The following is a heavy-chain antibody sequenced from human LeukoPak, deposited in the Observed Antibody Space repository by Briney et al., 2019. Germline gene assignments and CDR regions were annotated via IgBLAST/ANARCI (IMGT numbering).Heavy chain of an antibody. D-gene: IGHD1-1*01. CDR2: ISSSSSYI. CDR1: GFTFSSYS. J-gene: IGHJ3*02. V-gene: IGHV3-21*01. CDR3: ARMTGTTKDAFDI. Sequence: GGSLRLSCAASGFTFSSYSMNWVRQAPGKGLEWVSSISSSSSYIYYADSVKGRFTISRDNAKNSLYLQMNSLRAEDTAVYYCARMTGTTKDAFDIWGQGTMVTVSS.